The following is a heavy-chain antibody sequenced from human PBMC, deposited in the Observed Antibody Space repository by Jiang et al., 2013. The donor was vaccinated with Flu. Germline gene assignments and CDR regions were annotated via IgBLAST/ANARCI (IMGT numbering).Heavy chain of an antibody. CDR1: GFTFSSYG. D-gene: IGHD3-10*01. V-gene: IGHV3-33*06. J-gene: IGHJ5*02. CDR3: AKASGFGEFSVDH. Sequence: QLVESGGGVVRPGRSLRVSCAASGFTFSSYGTHWVRQAPGKGLEWVASIWYDGSNKYYADSVKGRFTISRDNSKNTVSLQMNSLRAEDTAVYYCAKASGFGEFSVDHCGQGTLVTVSS. CDR2: IWYDGSNK.